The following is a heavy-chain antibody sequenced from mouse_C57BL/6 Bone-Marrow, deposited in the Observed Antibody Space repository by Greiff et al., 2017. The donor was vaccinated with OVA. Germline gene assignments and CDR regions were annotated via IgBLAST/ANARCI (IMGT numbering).Heavy chain of an antibody. CDR1: GFTFSSYA. D-gene: IGHD4-1*01. CDR2: ISDGGSYT. Sequence: DVKLVESGGGLVKPGGSLKLSCAASGFTFSSYAMSWVRQTPEKRLEWVATISDGGSYTYYPDNVKGRFTISRDNAKNNLYLQMSHLKSEDTAMYYCAREGNWDENYWGQGTTLTVSS. V-gene: IGHV5-4*01. CDR3: AREGNWDENY. J-gene: IGHJ2*01.